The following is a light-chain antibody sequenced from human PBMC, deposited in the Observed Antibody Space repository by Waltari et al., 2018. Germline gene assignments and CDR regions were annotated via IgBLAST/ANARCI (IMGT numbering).Light chain of an antibody. CDR2: RNN. Sequence: SVLPLAPSASGTLGHRVTISCSGSGSNPASNFVFWYQLLPGMAPNLLIFRNNQRPSGVPDRFSGSKSGTSASLAISGLRSEDEADYSCAAWDDSLRGPVFGTGTKLTVL. CDR1: GSNPASNF. J-gene: IGLJ3*02. CDR3: AAWDDSLRGPV. V-gene: IGLV1-47*01.